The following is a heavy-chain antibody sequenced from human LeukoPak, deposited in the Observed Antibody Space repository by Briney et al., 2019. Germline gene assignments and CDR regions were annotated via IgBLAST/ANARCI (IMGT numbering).Heavy chain of an antibody. Sequence: GGSLRLSCEASGFTFSSYAMSWVRQAPGKGLEWVSVISGSGVGPYYADSAKGRFTISRDNSKNMLHLQINSLRAEDTAVYYCTKAGPYGDYGGRRFMCYGMDVWGQGTTVTVPS. CDR1: GFTFSSYA. V-gene: IGHV3-23*01. CDR2: ISGSGVGP. J-gene: IGHJ6*02. CDR3: TKAGPYGDYGGRRFMCYGMDV. D-gene: IGHD4-17*01.